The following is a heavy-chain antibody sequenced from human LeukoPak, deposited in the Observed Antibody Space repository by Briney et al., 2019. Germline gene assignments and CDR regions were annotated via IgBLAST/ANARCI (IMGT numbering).Heavy chain of an antibody. CDR2: ISAYNGNT. CDR3: ARGGDGDILTGLAFVY. D-gene: IGHD3-9*01. J-gene: IGHJ4*02. Sequence: ASVKVSCKAPGYRFTSYGISWVRQAPGQGLEWMGWISAYNGNTNYAQKLQGRVTMTTDTSTSTAYMELRSLRSDDTAVYYCARGGDGDILTGLAFVYWGQGTLVTVSS. CDR1: GYRFTSYG. V-gene: IGHV1-18*01.